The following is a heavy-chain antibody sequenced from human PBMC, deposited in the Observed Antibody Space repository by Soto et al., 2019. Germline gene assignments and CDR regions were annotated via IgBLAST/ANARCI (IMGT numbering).Heavy chain of an antibody. J-gene: IGHJ6*02. CDR2: ISSGGDNT. D-gene: IGHD6-19*01. CDR3: AKVFDSYSSCRYGKEV. Sequence: PGGSLRLSCAASVFTFSSPAMSWVRQAPGKGLEWVSTISSGGDNTYSADSVKGRFTISRDNSKNTLYLQMNSLRAEDTAVYYCAKVFDSYSSCRYGKEVWGQVTTV. CDR1: VFTFSSPA. V-gene: IGHV3-23*01.